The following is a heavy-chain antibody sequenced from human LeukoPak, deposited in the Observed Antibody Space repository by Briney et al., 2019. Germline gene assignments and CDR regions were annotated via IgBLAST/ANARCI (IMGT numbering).Heavy chain of an antibody. D-gene: IGHD6-13*01. Sequence: GGSLRLSCAASGFTFDDYAIHWVRQAPGKGLEWVSLISGDGGSTYYTDSVKGRFTISRDNSKNSLYLQMNSLRTEDTALYYCAKDIGGIAAAAPPDYWGQGTPVTVSS. CDR3: AKDIGGIAAAAPPDY. J-gene: IGHJ4*02. CDR2: ISGDGGST. V-gene: IGHV3-43*02. CDR1: GFTFDDYA.